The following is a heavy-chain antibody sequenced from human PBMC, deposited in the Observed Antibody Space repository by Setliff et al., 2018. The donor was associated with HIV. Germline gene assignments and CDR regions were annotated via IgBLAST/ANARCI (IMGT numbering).Heavy chain of an antibody. V-gene: IGHV3-74*01. Sequence: GGSLRLSCAASGFTFSSFWMHWVRQAPGKGLMWVSRISSDGRYTDYADSVKGRFTVSRDSAKNTLSLQTDSLRPDDTAVYYCTRESIAIAVADNNFDYWGQGTLVTVSS. CDR1: GFTFSSFW. CDR3: TRESIAIAVADNNFDY. CDR2: ISSDGRYT. J-gene: IGHJ4*02. D-gene: IGHD6-19*01.